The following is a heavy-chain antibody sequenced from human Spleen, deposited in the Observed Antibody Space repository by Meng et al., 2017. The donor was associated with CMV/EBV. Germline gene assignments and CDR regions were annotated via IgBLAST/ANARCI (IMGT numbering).Heavy chain of an antibody. CDR3: ARGGLAARRVYNWFDP. CDR2: INHSGRT. Sequence: TETLSLTCAVYGGSFSGYYWSWIRQPPGKGLEWIGEINHSGRTNYNPSLKSRVTISVDTSKNQFSLKLSSVTAADTAVYYCARGGLAARRVYNWFDPWGQGTLVTVSS. D-gene: IGHD6-6*01. V-gene: IGHV4-34*01. CDR1: GGSFSGYY. J-gene: IGHJ5*02.